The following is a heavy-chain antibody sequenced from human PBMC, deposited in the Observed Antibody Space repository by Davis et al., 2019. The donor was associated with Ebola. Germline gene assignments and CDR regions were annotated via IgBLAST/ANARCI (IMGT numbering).Heavy chain of an antibody. CDR3: ARDSETGGDLNMVRGVPLY. V-gene: IGHV1-46*01. CDR1: GYTFTSYY. J-gene: IGHJ4*02. Sequence: ASVKVSCKASGYTFTSYYMHWVRQAPGQGLEWMGIINPSGGSTSYAQKFQGRVTMTRDTSTSTVYMELSSLRSEDTAVYYCARDSETGGDLNMVRGVPLYWGQGTLVTVSS. CDR2: INPSGGST. D-gene: IGHD3-10*01.